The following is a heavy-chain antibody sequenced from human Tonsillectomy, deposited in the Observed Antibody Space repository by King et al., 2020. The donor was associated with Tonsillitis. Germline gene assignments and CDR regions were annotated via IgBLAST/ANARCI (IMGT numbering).Heavy chain of an antibody. CDR1: GFTFSSYS. D-gene: IGHD4-17*01. Sequence: VQLVESGGGLVQPGGSLRISCAASGFTFSSYSMKWVRQAPGKGLEWGSYISSSSSTIYYAYSVKGRFTISRDNAKNSLYLQMNSLRAEDTAVYYCARDLYPYGDETSPVDYWGQGTLVTVSS. CDR2: ISSSSSTI. CDR3: ARDLYPYGDETSPVDY. J-gene: IGHJ4*02. V-gene: IGHV3-48*01.